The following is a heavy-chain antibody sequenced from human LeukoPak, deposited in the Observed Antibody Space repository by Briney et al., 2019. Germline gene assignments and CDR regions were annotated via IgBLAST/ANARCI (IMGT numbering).Heavy chain of an antibody. V-gene: IGHV3-21*01. D-gene: IGHD2-21*01. Sequence: GGSLRLSCAASGFTFSSYSMNWVRQAPGKGLEWVSSISSSSSYIYYADSVKGRFTISRDNAKNSLYLQMNSLRAEDTAVYYCARDPAYCGGDCYDYWGQGTLVTASS. CDR1: GFTFSSYS. J-gene: IGHJ4*02. CDR3: ARDPAYCGGDCYDY. CDR2: ISSSSSYI.